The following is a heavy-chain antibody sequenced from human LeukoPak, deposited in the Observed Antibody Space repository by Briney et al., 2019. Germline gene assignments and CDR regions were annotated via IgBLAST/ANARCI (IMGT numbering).Heavy chain of an antibody. CDR3: ARGRIAKIVVVHSFSYGMDV. D-gene: IGHD3-22*01. J-gene: IGHJ6*02. Sequence: SETLSLTCTVYGGSFTDYFWTWIRHSPGKGLEWIGEINDYTGDTNYNPSLNSRVSISLEKSKNQVSLELKPVTAADTAVYYCARGRIAKIVVVHSFSYGMDVWGQGTTVTVSS. V-gene: IGHV4-34*01. CDR1: GGSFTDYF. CDR2: INDYTGDT.